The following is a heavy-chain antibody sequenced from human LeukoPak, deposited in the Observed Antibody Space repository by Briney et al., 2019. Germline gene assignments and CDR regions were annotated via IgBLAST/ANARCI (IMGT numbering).Heavy chain of an antibody. Sequence: GESLKISCKGSGYSFTSYWIGWVRQMPGKGLEWMGIIYPGDSDTRYSPSFQGQVTISADKSISTAYLQWSSLKASDTAMYYCARKYYDILTGYSPGDAFDIWGQGTMVTASS. J-gene: IGHJ3*02. CDR2: IYPGDSDT. D-gene: IGHD3-9*01. V-gene: IGHV5-51*01. CDR3: ARKYYDILTGYSPGDAFDI. CDR1: GYSFTSYW.